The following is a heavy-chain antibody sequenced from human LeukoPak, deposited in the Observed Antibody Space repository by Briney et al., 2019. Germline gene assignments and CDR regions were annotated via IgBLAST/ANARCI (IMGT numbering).Heavy chain of an antibody. V-gene: IGHV3-23*01. D-gene: IGHD1-26*01. CDR2: ISASGDNT. Sequence: GGSLRLSCAASGFIFRRYAMSWVRQAPGKGLKWVSDISASGDNTYYADSVKGRFTISRDNSKNTVCLQMNSQRAEDTAVYYCARELVGATAYFDHWGQGTLVTVSS. CDR3: ARELVGATAYFDH. CDR1: GFIFRRYA. J-gene: IGHJ4*02.